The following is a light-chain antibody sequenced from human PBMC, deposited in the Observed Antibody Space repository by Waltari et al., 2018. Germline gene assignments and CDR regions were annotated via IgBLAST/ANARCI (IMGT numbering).Light chain of an antibody. V-gene: IGKV3-15*01. Sequence: EIVMTQSPAILSLSPGEGATLSCRASQSVNIPVAWYQQKPGQGPRLLIYGASTRATAIPARFSGSGSGTDFTLTISSLQSEDFAVYYCQQYNNWPPWTFGQGTKVEIK. CDR2: GAS. CDR1: QSVNIP. CDR3: QQYNNWPPWT. J-gene: IGKJ1*01.